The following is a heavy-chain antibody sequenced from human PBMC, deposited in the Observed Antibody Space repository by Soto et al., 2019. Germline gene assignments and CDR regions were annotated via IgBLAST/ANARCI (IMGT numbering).Heavy chain of an antibody. Sequence: RLSCAASGFTFSSYWMSWVRQAPGKGLEWVANIKQDGSEKYYVDSVKGRFTISRDNAKNSLYLQMNSLRAEDTAVYYCARDNPVTTYYYYYGMDVWGQGTTVTVSS. D-gene: IGHD4-4*01. CDR2: IKQDGSEK. CDR1: GFTFSSYW. J-gene: IGHJ6*02. V-gene: IGHV3-7*01. CDR3: ARDNPVTTYYYYYGMDV.